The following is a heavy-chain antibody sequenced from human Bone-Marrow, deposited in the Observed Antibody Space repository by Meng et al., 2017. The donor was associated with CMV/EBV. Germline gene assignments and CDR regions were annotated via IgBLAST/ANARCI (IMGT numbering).Heavy chain of an antibody. CDR1: GYSISSGYY. Sequence: SETLSLTCTVSGYSISSGYYWGWIRQPPGKGLEWIGSIYHSGSTNYNPSLKSRVNIAVDTSTHQSSLKLSSVTAADTAVYSCARVPAARRLIFDYWGQGTLVTISS. V-gene: IGHV4-38-2*02. CDR3: ARVPAARRLIFDY. J-gene: IGHJ4*02. CDR2: IYHSGST. D-gene: IGHD2-2*01.